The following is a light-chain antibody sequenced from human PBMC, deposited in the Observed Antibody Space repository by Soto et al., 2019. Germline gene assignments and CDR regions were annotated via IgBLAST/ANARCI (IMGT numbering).Light chain of an antibody. Sequence: DIVMTQSPDSLAVSLGERATINCKASQSVLYSSNNKNYLAWYQQKPGQPPNLLIYWASTRESGVPDRFSGSGSGTDFTLTISSLQAEDVAVYYCQQYYTTLVTFGGGTTVEIK. V-gene: IGKV4-1*01. CDR1: QSVLYSSNNKNY. CDR3: QQYYTTLVT. CDR2: WAS. J-gene: IGKJ4*01.